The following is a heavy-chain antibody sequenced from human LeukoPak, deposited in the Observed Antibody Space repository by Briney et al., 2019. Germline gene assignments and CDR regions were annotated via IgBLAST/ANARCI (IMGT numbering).Heavy chain of an antibody. D-gene: IGHD3-3*01. Sequence: PGGSLRLSCAASGFTFSSYGMQWVRQAPGKGLEWVAVISYDGSSKFYEDSVKGRFTISRDNAKSTLYLQMNSLRAEDTAVYYCARAPYRYYDFWSGPDDAFDIWGQGTMVTVSS. CDR2: ISYDGSSK. V-gene: IGHV3-30*03. CDR3: ARAPYRYYDFWSGPDDAFDI. J-gene: IGHJ3*02. CDR1: GFTFSSYG.